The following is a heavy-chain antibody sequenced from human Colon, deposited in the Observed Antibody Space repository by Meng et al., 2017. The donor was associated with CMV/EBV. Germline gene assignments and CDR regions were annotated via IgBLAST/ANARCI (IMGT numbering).Heavy chain of an antibody. CDR3: ARVSSAGLALDV. Sequence: GGSLRLSCAASEFTVDGYGMHWVRQAPGKGLEWVSGINWNSCSVDYADSVRGRFTISRDNAHNSLYLQMNSLRVEDTAMYYCARVSSAGLALDVWGQGTMVTVSS. CDR2: INWNSCSV. CDR1: EFTVDGYG. J-gene: IGHJ3*01. V-gene: IGHV3-9*01. D-gene: IGHD3/OR15-3a*01.